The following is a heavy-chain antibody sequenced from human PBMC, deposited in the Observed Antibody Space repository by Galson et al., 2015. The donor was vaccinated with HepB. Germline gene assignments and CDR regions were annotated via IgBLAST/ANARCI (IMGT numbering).Heavy chain of an antibody. V-gene: IGHV3-30*18. Sequence: SLRLSCAASGFTFSSYDMHWVRQAPGKGLEWVAFISYAGSSKYYADSVKGRFTISRDNSKKTLYLQTNSLSAEDTAVYYCAKSHGIRRDVFDIWGQGTMVTVSS. CDR3: AKSHGIRRDVFDI. D-gene: IGHD5-18*01. J-gene: IGHJ3*02. CDR1: GFTFSSYD. CDR2: ISYAGSSK.